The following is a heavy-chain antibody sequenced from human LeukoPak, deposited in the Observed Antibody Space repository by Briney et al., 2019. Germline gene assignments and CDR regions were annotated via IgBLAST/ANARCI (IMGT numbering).Heavy chain of an antibody. V-gene: IGHV3-48*02. J-gene: IGHJ3*02. Sequence: GGSLGLSCAASGFTFNSYNMNWVRQAPGKGLEWVSYISSSSSTIYYVDSVKGRFTISRDSAKTSLFLQMNSLRDEDTAVYYCARAYSSSSGRDAFDSWGLGTLVTVSS. CDR3: ARAYSSSSGRDAFDS. CDR1: GFTFNSYN. CDR2: ISSSSSTI. D-gene: IGHD6-6*01.